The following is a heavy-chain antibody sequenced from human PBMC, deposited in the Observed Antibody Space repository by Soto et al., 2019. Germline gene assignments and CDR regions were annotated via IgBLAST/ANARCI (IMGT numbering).Heavy chain of an antibody. J-gene: IGHJ4*02. CDR2: IIPIFGTA. CDR1: VGTFSSYA. V-gene: IGHV1-69*01. D-gene: IGHD2-15*01. Sequence: SVKVSCTASVGTFSSYAISWVRQAPGQGLEWMGGIIPIFGTANYAQKCPGRVTITADESTSTAYMELSSLRSEDTAVYYSALFIRYCSGGSCYSVNWGQGTRGTSPQ. CDR3: ALFIRYCSGGSCYSVN.